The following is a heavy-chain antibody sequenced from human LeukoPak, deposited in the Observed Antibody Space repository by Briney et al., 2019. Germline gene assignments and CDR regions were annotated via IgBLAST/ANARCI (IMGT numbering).Heavy chain of an antibody. CDR1: GYTLTDYY. CDR2: INPNSGGT. CDR3: ARDGYSSGWYGRRAFDI. D-gene: IGHD6-19*01. J-gene: IGHJ3*02. Sequence: GASVKVSCKASGYTLTDYYMHWVRQAPGQGLEWMGRINPNSGGTNYAQKFQGRVTMTRDTSISTVYMELSRLRSDDTAVYYCARDGYSSGWYGRRAFDIWGQGTMVTVSS. V-gene: IGHV1-2*06.